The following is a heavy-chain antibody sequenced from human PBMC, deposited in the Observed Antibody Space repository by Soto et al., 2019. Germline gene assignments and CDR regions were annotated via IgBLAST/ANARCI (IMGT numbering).Heavy chain of an antibody. D-gene: IGHD2-2*01. Sequence: GGSLRLSCAASGFTFSSYWMHWVRQAPGKGLAWVSRINSDGSSTSYADSVKGRFTISRDNAKNTLYLQMNSLRAEDTAVYYCARDLRFSSTSLNWFDPWGQGTLVTVSS. CDR1: GFTFSSYW. CDR2: INSDGSST. CDR3: ARDLRFSSTSLNWFDP. V-gene: IGHV3-74*01. J-gene: IGHJ5*02.